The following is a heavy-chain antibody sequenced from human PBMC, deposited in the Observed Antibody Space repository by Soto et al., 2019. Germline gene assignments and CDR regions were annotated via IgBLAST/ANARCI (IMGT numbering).Heavy chain of an antibody. J-gene: IGHJ4*02. V-gene: IGHV3-66*01. CDR3: ARGCPTRWLVFDY. CDR1: GFTVSSNY. D-gene: IGHD6-19*01. CDR2: IYSGGST. Sequence: GGSLRLSCAASGFTVSSNYMSWVRQAPGKGLEWVSVIYSGGSTYYADSVKGRFTISRDNSKNTLYLQMNSLRAEDTAVYYCARGCPTRWLVFDYWGQGTLVTVSS.